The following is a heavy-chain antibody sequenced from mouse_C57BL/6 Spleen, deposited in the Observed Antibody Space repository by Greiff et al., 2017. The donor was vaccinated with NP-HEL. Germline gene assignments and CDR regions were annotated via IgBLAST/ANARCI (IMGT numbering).Heavy chain of an antibody. V-gene: IGHV1-81*01. CDR1: GYTFTRYG. CDR2: IYPRSGNT. Sequence: QVQLQQSGAELARPGASVKLSCKASGYTFTRYGISWVKQRTGQGLEWIGEIYPRSGNTYYNEKFKGKATLTADKSSSTAYMELRSLTSEDSAVYFCARRYDYSAWFAYWGQGTLVTVSA. D-gene: IGHD2-4*01. CDR3: ARRYDYSAWFAY. J-gene: IGHJ3*01.